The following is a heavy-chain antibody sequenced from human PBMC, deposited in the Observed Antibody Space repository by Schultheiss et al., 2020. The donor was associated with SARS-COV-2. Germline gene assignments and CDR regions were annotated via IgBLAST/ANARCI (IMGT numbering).Heavy chain of an antibody. D-gene: IGHD4-17*01. CDR3: ANGTVSDYFDY. J-gene: IGHJ4*02. CDR1: GGSISSSRYY. Sequence: SETLSLTCTVSGGSISSSRYYWGWIRQPPGTGLEWIGEINHSGSTNYNPSLKSRVTISVDTSKNQFSLKLSSVTAADTAVYYCANGTVSDYFDYWGQGNLVTVSS. CDR2: INHSGST. V-gene: IGHV4-39*01.